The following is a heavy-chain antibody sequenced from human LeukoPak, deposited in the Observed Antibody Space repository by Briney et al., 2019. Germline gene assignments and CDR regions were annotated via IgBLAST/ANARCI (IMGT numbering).Heavy chain of an antibody. CDR3: ARGKYDFWSGYYGNWFDP. Sequence: SETLSLTCTVSGGSISSYYWSWIRQPPGKGLEWIGYIYYSGSTNYNPSLKSRVTISVDTSKNQFSLKLSSVTAADTAVYYCARGKYDFWSGYYGNWFDPWGQGTLVTVSS. CDR1: GGSISSYY. D-gene: IGHD3-3*01. J-gene: IGHJ5*02. CDR2: IYYSGST. V-gene: IGHV4-59*01.